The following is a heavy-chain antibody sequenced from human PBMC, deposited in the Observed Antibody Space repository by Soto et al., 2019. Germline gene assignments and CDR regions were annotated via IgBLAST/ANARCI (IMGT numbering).Heavy chain of an antibody. V-gene: IGHV3-33*03. CDR1: GFTFSSYR. J-gene: IGHJ3*02. CDR2: IWYDGSHK. D-gene: IGHD5-12*01. CDR3: AIPRYSGDDPAALEI. Sequence: QVQLVESGGAVVQPGTSLRLSCTASGFTFSSYRMHWVRQAPGKGLEWVAIIWYDGSHKFYVDSVKGRFAVSRDNSKNTVYLQMNSLTGEDTAVYYCAIPRYSGDDPAALEIWGRGTLVTISS.